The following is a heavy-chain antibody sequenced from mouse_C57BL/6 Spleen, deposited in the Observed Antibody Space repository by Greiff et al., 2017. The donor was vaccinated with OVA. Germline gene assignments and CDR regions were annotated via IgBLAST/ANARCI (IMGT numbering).Heavy chain of an antibody. D-gene: IGHD1-1*01. Sequence: QVQLQQPGAELVKPGASVKLSCKASGYTFTSYWMQWVKQRPGQGLEWIGEIDPSDSYTNYNQKFKGKATLTVDTSSSTAYMQLSSLTSEDSAVYYCARVATRYGDVWGTGTTVTVAS. V-gene: IGHV1-50*01. CDR1: GYTFTSYW. J-gene: IGHJ1*03. CDR2: IDPSDSYT. CDR3: ARVATRYGDV.